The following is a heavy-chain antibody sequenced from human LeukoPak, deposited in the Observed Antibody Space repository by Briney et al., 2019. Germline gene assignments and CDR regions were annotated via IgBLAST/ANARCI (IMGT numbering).Heavy chain of an antibody. CDR2: ISSSSSYI. CDR3: ARGHSIAMARNFDY. J-gene: IGHJ4*02. V-gene: IGHV3-21*01. CDR1: GFTFSIYS. Sequence: GGSLRLSCAVSGFTFSIYSMNWVRQAPGRGLEWVSSISSSSSYIYYADSVKGRFTISRDNAKNSLYLQMNSLRAEDTAVYYCARGHSIAMARNFDYWGQGTLVTVSS. D-gene: IGHD2/OR15-2a*01.